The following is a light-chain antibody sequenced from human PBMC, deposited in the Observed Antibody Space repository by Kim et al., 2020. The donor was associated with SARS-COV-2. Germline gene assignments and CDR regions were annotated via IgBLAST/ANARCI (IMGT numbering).Light chain of an antibody. CDR1: QSLSDTY. J-gene: IGKJ2*01. V-gene: IGKV3-20*01. Sequence: LAPGERATLSCRASQSLSDTYLAWYQQKPGQAPRLVMYTASSRATGIPDRFSGSGSGTDFTLTISRLEPEDFAVYYCEQFGVSPYTFGQGTKLEI. CDR3: EQFGVSPYT. CDR2: TAS.